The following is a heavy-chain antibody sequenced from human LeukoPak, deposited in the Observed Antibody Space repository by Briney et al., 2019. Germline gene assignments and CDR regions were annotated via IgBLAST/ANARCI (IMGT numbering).Heavy chain of an antibody. V-gene: IGHV3-48*04. CDR1: GFTFSSYS. Sequence: PGGSLRLSCAASGFTFSSYSMNWVRQAPGKGLEWVAYISSSSSTIYYADSVKGRFTISRDNAKNSLYLQMNSLRAEDTAVYYCARDLRPSSTSSANDSSGHGTLVTASP. D-gene: IGHD2-2*01. J-gene: IGHJ5*01. CDR2: ISSSSSTI. CDR3: ARDLRPSSTSSANDS.